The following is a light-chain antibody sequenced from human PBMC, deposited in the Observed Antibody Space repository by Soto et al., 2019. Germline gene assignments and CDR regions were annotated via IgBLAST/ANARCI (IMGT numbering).Light chain of an antibody. CDR3: RSYTSTSTPSVV. J-gene: IGLJ2*01. CDR2: DVT. CDR1: SSDVGGYNY. Sequence: QSALTQPASVSGSPGQSITISCTGTSSDVGGYNYVSWYQQHPGKAPKLMIYDVTNRPSGVSNRFSGSKSGNTASLTISGLQAEDEADDYCRSYTSTSTPSVVFGGGTKLTVL. V-gene: IGLV2-14*01.